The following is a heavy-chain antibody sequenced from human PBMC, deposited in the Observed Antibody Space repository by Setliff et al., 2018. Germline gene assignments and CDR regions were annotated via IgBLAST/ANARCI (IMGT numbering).Heavy chain of an antibody. V-gene: IGHV4-61*09. Sequence: SETLSLTCTVSGGSITSGSNYWSWIRQPAGRGPEWIGHISPSGSTTYNPSVKSRVTISLDTSKNHFSLKLDSVTAADTALYYCARSPSSGAYWNPRPFYSDYWARGTLVTVS. CDR1: GGSITSGSNY. CDR2: ISPSGST. CDR3: ARSPSSGAYWNPRPFYSDY. J-gene: IGHJ4*02. D-gene: IGHD1-26*01.